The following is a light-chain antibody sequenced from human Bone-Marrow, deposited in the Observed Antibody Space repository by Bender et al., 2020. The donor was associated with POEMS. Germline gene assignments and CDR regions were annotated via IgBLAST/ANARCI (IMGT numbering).Light chain of an antibody. CDR1: SSDVGAYNS. CDR2: EVS. CDR3: VAWDDTLNGWV. Sequence: QSALTQPASVSGSPGQSITISCIGTSSDVGAYNSVSWYQQHPDKAPQLMIYEVSNRPSGVSSRFSGSKSGNTASLTISGLHSEDEADYYCVAWDDTLNGWVFGGGTKLTVL. V-gene: IGLV2-14*01. J-gene: IGLJ2*01.